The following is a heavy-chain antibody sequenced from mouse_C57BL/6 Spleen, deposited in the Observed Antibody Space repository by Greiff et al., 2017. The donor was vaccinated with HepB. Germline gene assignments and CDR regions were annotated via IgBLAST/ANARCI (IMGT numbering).Heavy chain of an antibody. CDR2: IYPGDGDT. Sequence: VQLQQSGAELVKPGASVKISCKASGYAFSSYWINWVKQRPGKGLEWIGQIYPGDGDTNYNGKFKGKATLTADKSSSTAYMQLSSLTSEDSAVYFCARRGTALDYWGQGTTLTVSS. J-gene: IGHJ2*01. CDR3: ARRGTALDY. V-gene: IGHV1-80*01. CDR1: GYAFSSYW. D-gene: IGHD3-3*01.